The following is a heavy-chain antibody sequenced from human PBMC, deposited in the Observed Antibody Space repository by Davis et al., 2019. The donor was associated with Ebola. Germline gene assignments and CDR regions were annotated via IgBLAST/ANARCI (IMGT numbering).Heavy chain of an antibody. CDR1: GYIFTSYA. Sequence: SVKVSCKASGYIFTSYAISWVRQAPGQGLEWMGRIIPILGIANYAQKFQGRVTITADKSTSTAYMELSSLRSEDTAVYYCARELGRIAVADRGDYWGQGTLVTVSS. V-gene: IGHV1-69*04. D-gene: IGHD6-19*01. J-gene: IGHJ4*02. CDR2: IIPILGIA. CDR3: ARELGRIAVADRGDY.